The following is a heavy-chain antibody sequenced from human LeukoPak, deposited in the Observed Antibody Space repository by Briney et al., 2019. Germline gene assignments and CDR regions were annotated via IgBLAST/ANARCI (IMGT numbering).Heavy chain of an antibody. V-gene: IGHV3-66*01. CDR2: IYGGDST. Sequence: GGSLRLSCTASGFTFTNAWMSWVRQAPGKGLEWVSGIYGGDSTYYAGSVKGRFTISRDNSKNTLYLQMNSLRAEDTAVYYCARGDYGTFQHWGQGTLVTVSS. CDR3: ARGDYGTFQH. CDR1: GFTFTNAW. J-gene: IGHJ1*01. D-gene: IGHD4-17*01.